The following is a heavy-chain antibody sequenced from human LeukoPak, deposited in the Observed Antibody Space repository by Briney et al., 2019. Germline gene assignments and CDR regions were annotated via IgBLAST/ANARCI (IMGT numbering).Heavy chain of an antibody. CDR1: GGSISSYY. Sequence: SETLSLTCTVSGGSISSYYWSWTRRPPGKGLEWIGYIYYSGSTNYNPSLKSRVTISVDTSKNQFSLKLSSVTAADTAVYYCARRPVTNPRGRDYYYYGMDVWGQGTTVTVSS. J-gene: IGHJ6*02. CDR3: ARRPVTNPRGRDYYYYGMDV. V-gene: IGHV4-59*08. CDR2: IYYSGST. D-gene: IGHD4-11*01.